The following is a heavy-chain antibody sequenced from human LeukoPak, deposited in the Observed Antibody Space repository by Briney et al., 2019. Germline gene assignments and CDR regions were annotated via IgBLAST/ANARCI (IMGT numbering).Heavy chain of an antibody. CDR2: ISFDSTYI. D-gene: IGHD4-23*01. J-gene: IGHJ4*02. CDR3: AKDIYGGNWPNDY. Sequence: GGSLRLSCAASGFTFTSHSLNWVRQAPGKGLEWVSSISFDSTYIYYADSLKGRFSVSRDNAKNSLYLQMNSPRAEDTALYYCAKDIYGGNWPNDYWGQGTLVTVSS. V-gene: IGHV3-21*01. CDR1: GFTFTSHS.